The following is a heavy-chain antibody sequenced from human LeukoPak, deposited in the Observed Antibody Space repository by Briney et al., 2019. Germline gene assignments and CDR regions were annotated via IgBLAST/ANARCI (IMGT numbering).Heavy chain of an antibody. CDR3: ARDRYFIGFDY. Sequence: SETLSLTCSVSGGSISGGDYYWSWIRQPPGKGLEWIGHIYYSGTTDYNPTLRSRVSISVDTSKNQFSLKLSSVTAADTAVYYCARDRYFIGFDYWGQGTLVTVSS. J-gene: IGHJ4*02. V-gene: IGHV4-30-4*01. CDR2: IYYSGTT. D-gene: IGHD3-9*01. CDR1: GGSISGGDYY.